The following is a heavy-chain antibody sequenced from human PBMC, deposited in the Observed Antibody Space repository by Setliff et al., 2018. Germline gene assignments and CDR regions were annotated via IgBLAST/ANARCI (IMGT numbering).Heavy chain of an antibody. CDR1: GLSYINDW. CDR3: RLWFGELLRDY. CDR2: LDYDGAI. J-gene: IGHJ4*02. V-gene: IGHV3-53*01. D-gene: IGHD3-10*01. Sequence: GGSLRLSCTASGLSYINDWVSWVRQAPGKGLEWVSLLDYDGAIYYADSVKGRFTISGDKSKNTLYLQMNNVRADDTAVYYCRLWFGELLRDYWGQGTLVTVSS.